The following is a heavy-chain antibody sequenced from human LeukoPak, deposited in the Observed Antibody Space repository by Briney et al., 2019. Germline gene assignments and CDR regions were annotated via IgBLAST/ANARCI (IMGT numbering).Heavy chain of an antibody. CDR2: INPNSGGT. Sequence: ASVKVSCKASGYTFTGYYMHWVRQAPGQGLEWMGWINPNSGGTNYAQKFQGRVTMTRDTSISTAYMELSRLRSDDTAVYYCARIAAHRGAFDIWGQGTMVTVSS. D-gene: IGHD6-13*01. CDR3: ARIAAHRGAFDI. V-gene: IGHV1-2*02. J-gene: IGHJ3*02. CDR1: GYTFTGYY.